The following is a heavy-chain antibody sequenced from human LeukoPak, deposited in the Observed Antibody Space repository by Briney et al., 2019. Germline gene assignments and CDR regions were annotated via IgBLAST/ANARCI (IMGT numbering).Heavy chain of an antibody. CDR2: ISAYNGNT. J-gene: IGHJ4*02. Sequence: ASVTVSCKASGYTFTSYGISWVRQAPGQGLEWMGWISAYNGNTNYAQKLQGRVTMTTDTSTSTAYMELRSLRSDDTAVYYCARDFMDFDPNDYWGQGTLVTVSS. CDR3: ARDFMDFDPNDY. CDR1: GYTFTSYG. D-gene: IGHD3-9*01. V-gene: IGHV1-18*01.